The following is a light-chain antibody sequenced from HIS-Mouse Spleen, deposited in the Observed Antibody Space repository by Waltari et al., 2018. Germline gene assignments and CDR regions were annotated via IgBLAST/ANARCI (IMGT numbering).Light chain of an antibody. V-gene: IGLV4-69*01. CDR2: LNSDGSH. CDR1: SGHSSYA. CDR3: QTWGTGTWV. J-gene: IGLJ3*02. Sequence: QLVLTQSPSASDSLGASVKLTCTLSSGHSSYAIAWHQQQPGKGPRYLMKLNSDGSHSKGDWIPARFSGSSSGAERYLTISSLQSEDEADYYCQTWGTGTWVFGGGTKLTVL.